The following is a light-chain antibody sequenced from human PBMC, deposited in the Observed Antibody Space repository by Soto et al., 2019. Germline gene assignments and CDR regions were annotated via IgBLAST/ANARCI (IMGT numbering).Light chain of an antibody. CDR1: ESVSNN. CDR2: GAS. Sequence: EIVLTQSPATLSVSQGARATLSCRASESVSNNLAWYQQKPGQAPRLLIFGASARATGIPARFSGSGSGTEFTLTISSLQSEDFAVYYCQQYNQWPLTFGGGTKVEIK. J-gene: IGKJ4*01. CDR3: QQYNQWPLT. V-gene: IGKV3-15*01.